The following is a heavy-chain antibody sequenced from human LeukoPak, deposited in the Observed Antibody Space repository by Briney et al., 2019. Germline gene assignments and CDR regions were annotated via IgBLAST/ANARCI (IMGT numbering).Heavy chain of an antibody. CDR3: ARGGWVAAAVFDY. CDR1: GGSFSGYY. J-gene: IGHJ4*02. Sequence: TSETLSLTCAAYGGSFSGYYWSWIRQPPGKGLEWIGEINHSGSTNYNPSLKSRVTISVDTSKNQFSLKLSSVTAADTAVYYCARGGWVAAAVFDYWGQGTLVTVSS. V-gene: IGHV4-34*01. D-gene: IGHD6-13*01. CDR2: INHSGST.